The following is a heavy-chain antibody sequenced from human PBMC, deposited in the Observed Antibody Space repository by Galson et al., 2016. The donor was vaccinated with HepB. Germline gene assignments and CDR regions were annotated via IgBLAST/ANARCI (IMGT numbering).Heavy chain of an antibody. D-gene: IGHD3/OR15-3a*01. CDR3: ARDGRAWVGLDV. Sequence: ETLSLTCAVSGASISGHYWSWIRPPPGKGLEWIGYVHYSGITNYNPSLKSRVSISIDTSKTHFSLRLTSLTVADTAIYYCARDGRAWVGLDVWGQGTTVTVSS. CDR2: VHYSGIT. V-gene: IGHV4-59*11. J-gene: IGHJ6*02. CDR1: GASISGHY.